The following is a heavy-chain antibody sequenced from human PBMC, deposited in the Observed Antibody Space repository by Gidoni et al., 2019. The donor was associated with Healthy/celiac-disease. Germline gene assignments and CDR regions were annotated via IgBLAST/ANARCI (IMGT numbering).Heavy chain of an antibody. D-gene: IGHD1-26*01. J-gene: IGHJ4*02. CDR3: TRARSSGSYTFTDY. CDR2: IRSKAYGGTT. CDR1: GFTFGDYA. Sequence: EVQLVESGGGLVQPGRSLRLSCTASGFTFGDYAMSWFRQAPGKGLEWVGFIRSKAYGGTTEYAASVKGRFTISRDDSKSIAYLQMNSLKTEDTAVYYCTRARSSGSYTFTDYWGQGTLVTVSS. V-gene: IGHV3-49*03.